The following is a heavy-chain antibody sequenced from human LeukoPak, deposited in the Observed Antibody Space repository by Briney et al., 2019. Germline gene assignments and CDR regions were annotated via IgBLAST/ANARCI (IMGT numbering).Heavy chain of an antibody. CDR2: IYYSGST. Sequence: PSETLSLTCAVYGGSFSGYYWSWIRQPPGKGLEWIGYIYYSGSTNYNPSLKSRVTISVDTSKNQFSLKLSSVTAADTAVYCCATYYDSSGYYHDYYGMDVWGQGTTVTVSS. J-gene: IGHJ6*02. V-gene: IGHV4-59*01. D-gene: IGHD3-22*01. CDR3: ATYYDSSGYYHDYYGMDV. CDR1: GGSFSGYY.